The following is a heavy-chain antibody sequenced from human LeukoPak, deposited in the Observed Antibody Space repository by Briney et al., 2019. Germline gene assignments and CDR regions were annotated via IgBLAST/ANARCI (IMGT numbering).Heavy chain of an antibody. J-gene: IGHJ3*02. CDR3: ARYTQHYGFDI. Sequence: ASVKVSCKASGYTSTSPDINWVRQATGRGLEWLGWMNPRDNTGYAQKFQGRVTLNRDKSINTAYMELSSLRSEDTAVYYCARYTQHYGFDIWGQGTMVTVSA. CDR1: GYTSTSPD. V-gene: IGHV1-8*01. D-gene: IGHD3-3*02. CDR2: MNPRDNT.